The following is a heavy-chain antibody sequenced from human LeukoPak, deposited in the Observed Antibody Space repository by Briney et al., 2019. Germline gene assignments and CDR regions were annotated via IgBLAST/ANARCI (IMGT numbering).Heavy chain of an antibody. D-gene: IGHD5-18*01. CDR3: ARRSGYSYGDHYYYMDV. Sequence: PSETQSLTCSVSGGSISSYYWSWIRQPPGKGLEGSGYIYYSESTNYNPSLKSRVTISVDTSKNQFSLKLSSVTAADTAVYYCARRSGYSYGDHYYYMDVWGKGTTVTVSS. J-gene: IGHJ6*03. V-gene: IGHV4-59*01. CDR1: GGSISSYY. CDR2: IYYSEST.